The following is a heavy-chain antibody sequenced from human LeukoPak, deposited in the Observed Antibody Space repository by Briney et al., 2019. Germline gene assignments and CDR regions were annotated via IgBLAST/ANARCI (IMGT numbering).Heavy chain of an antibody. J-gene: IGHJ6*02. D-gene: IGHD4-4*01. Sequence: ASVKVSCKASGYTFTNYGISWVRQAPGQGLEWMGWISAYNGNTNYAQKLQGRVTMTTDTSTSTAYTELRSLRSDDTAVYYCARHSTVNYYYYGMDVWGQGTTVTVSS. CDR1: GYTFTNYG. CDR2: ISAYNGNT. CDR3: ARHSTVNYYYYGMDV. V-gene: IGHV1-18*01.